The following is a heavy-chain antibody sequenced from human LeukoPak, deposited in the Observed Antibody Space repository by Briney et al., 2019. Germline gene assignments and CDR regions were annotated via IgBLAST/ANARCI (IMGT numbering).Heavy chain of an antibody. J-gene: IGHJ4*02. V-gene: IGHV3-74*01. CDR3: AKEILAIGYYFDY. CDR2: TNIDGSTS. D-gene: IGHD2/OR15-2a*01. Sequence: GGSLRLSCAASGFTFRNYWMHWVRQAPGKGLVWVSRTNIDGSTSTYADSVQGRFSISRDNAKNTLYLQMNSLRPEDTAVYYCAKEILAIGYYFDYWGQGTLVTVSS. CDR1: GFTFRNYW.